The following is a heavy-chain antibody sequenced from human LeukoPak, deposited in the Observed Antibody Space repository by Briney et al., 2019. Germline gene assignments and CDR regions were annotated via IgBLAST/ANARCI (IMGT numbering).Heavy chain of an antibody. J-gene: IGHJ6*04. CDR2: ISGGGAST. CDR3: AELGITMIGGV. D-gene: IGHD3-10*02. V-gene: IGHV3-23*01. Sequence: GGSLRLSCAASGFTFSTYAMTWIRQAPGKGLGWGSGISGGGASTYYADSVKGRFTISRDNAKNSLYLQMNSLRAEDTAVYYCAELGITMIGGVWGKGTTVTISS. CDR1: GFTFSTYA.